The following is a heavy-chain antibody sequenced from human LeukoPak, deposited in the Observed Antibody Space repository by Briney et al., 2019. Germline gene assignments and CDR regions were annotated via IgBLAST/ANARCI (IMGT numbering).Heavy chain of an antibody. Sequence: SETLSLTCAVYGGSFSGYDWSWIRQPPGKGLEGSGEIKHSGSTNYNPSLKNRVTITVDTSKNQFSLKPRSVTAADTAVYYCARGSAIRLVTATRNYFDYWGQGTLVTVSS. V-gene: IGHV4-34*01. J-gene: IGHJ4*02. D-gene: IGHD2-21*02. CDR2: IKHSGST. CDR3: ARGSAIRLVTATRNYFDY. CDR1: GGSFSGYD.